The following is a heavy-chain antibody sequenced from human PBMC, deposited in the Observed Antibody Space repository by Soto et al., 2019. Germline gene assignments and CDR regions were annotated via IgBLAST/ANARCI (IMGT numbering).Heavy chain of an antibody. D-gene: IGHD3-22*01. CDR2: IWYDGSNK. J-gene: IGHJ6*02. V-gene: IGHV3-33*01. CDR3: ARAVWSDSSGYYYVRDQYYYGMDV. Sequence: GGSLRLSCAASGFTFSSYGMHWVRQAPGKGLEWVAVIWYDGSNKYYADSVKGRFTISRDNSKNTLYLQMNSLRAEDTAVYYCARAVWSDSSGYYYVRDQYYYGMDVWGQGTTVTVSS. CDR1: GFTFSSYG.